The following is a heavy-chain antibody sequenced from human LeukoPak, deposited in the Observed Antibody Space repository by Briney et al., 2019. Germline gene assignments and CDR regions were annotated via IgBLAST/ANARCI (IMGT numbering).Heavy chain of an antibody. J-gene: IGHJ4*02. V-gene: IGHV3-74*01. CDR1: GFTFGDYA. CDR2: INSDGSST. D-gene: IGHD6-13*01. CDR3: ARGFGQQQAY. Sequence: GGSLRLSCAASGFTFGDYAMHWVRQAPGKGLVWVSRINSDGSSTSYADSVKGRFTISRDNAKNTLYLQMNSLRAEDTAVYYCARGFGQQQAYWGQGTLVTVSS.